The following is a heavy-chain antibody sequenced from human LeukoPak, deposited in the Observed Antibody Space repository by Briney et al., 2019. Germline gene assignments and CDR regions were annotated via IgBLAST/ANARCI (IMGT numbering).Heavy chain of an antibody. CDR2: INPTSGYT. J-gene: IGHJ4*02. CDR1: GFTFSDYY. Sequence: GGSLRLSCAAPGFTFSDYYMSWIRQAPGKGLEWLSYINPTSGYTPYADSLKGRFTISRDNAKNSQYLQMNSLRAEDTAVYYCARSRWGSSGYYLDYWGQGTLVTVSS. D-gene: IGHD3-22*01. CDR3: ARSRWGSSGYYLDY. V-gene: IGHV3-11*06.